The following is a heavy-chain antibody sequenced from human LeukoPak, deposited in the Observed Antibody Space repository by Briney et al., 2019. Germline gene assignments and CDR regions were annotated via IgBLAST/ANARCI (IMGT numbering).Heavy chain of an antibody. D-gene: IGHD1-26*01. V-gene: IGHV1-69*13. CDR3: ARGFDSGSYSGPIDY. J-gene: IGHJ4*02. Sequence: GASVKVSCKASGGTFSSYAISWVRQAPGQGLEWMGGIIPIFGTANYAQKFQGRVTITADESTSTAYMELSSLRSEDTAVYYCARGFDSGSYSGPIDYWGQGTLVTVSS. CDR2: IIPIFGTA. CDR1: GGTFSSYA.